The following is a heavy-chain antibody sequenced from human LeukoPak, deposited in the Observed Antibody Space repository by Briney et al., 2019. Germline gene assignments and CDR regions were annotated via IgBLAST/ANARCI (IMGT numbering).Heavy chain of an antibody. V-gene: IGHV4-38-2*02. D-gene: IGHD4-17*01. CDR2: IYHSGST. Sequence: NPSETLSLTCTVSGYSINSNYYWGWIRQPPGKGLEWIGSIYHSGSTYYNPSLKSRVTISVDTSKNQFSLRLSSLTAADTAVYYCARTSLTLTVTTRGLLRPGRYFDYWGQGTLVTVSS. CDR3: ARTSLTLTVTTRGLLRPGRYFDY. J-gene: IGHJ4*02. CDR1: GYSINSNYY.